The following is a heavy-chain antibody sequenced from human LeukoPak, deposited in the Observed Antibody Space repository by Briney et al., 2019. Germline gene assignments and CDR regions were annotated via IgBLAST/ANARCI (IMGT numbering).Heavy chain of an antibody. Sequence: SETLSLTCTVSGVSISNYYWSWIRQPPGKGLEWLGYIYYSGSTNYNPSLKSRVAISVDTSKNQFSLKLSSVTAADTAVYYCARAYCSGGSCYSKYFDYWGQGTLVTVSS. J-gene: IGHJ4*02. D-gene: IGHD2-15*01. CDR3: ARAYCSGGSCYSKYFDY. CDR2: IYYSGST. V-gene: IGHV4-59*01. CDR1: GVSISNYY.